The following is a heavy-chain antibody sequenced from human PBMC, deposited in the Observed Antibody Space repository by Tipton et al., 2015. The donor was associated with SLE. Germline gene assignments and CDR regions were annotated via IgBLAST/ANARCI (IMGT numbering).Heavy chain of an antibody. CDR3: AREGCSSTSCYTGGWFDS. J-gene: IGHJ5*01. CDR1: GGSISSSSYY. Sequence: LSCTVSGGSISSSSYYWGWIRQPPGKGLEWIGSIYYSGSTYYNASLKSRVTTSVDTSKNQFSLKLSSVTAADTAVYYCAREGCSSTSCYTGGWFDSWGQGTLVTVSS. CDR2: IYYSGST. D-gene: IGHD2-2*02. V-gene: IGHV4-39*07.